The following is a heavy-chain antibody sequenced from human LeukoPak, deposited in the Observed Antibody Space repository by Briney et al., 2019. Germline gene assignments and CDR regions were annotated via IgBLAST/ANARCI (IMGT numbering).Heavy chain of an antibody. Sequence: PGGSLRLSCAASGFTFSSYWMHWVRQAPGKGLVWVSRINSDGSSTSYADSVKGRFTISRDSAKNTLYLQMNSLRAEDTAVYYCAREGAVAGTVFDYWGQGTLVTVSS. CDR1: GFTFSSYW. J-gene: IGHJ4*02. CDR3: AREGAVAGTVFDY. D-gene: IGHD6-19*01. V-gene: IGHV3-74*01. CDR2: INSDGSST.